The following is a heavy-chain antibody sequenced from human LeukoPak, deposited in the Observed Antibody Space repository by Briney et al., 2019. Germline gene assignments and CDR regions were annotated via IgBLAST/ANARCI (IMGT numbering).Heavy chain of an antibody. D-gene: IGHD5-12*01. Sequence: AGGSLRLSCAASGFTFSSYGMHWVRQAPGKGLEWVAFIRYDGSNKYYADSVKGRFAISRDNSKNTLYLQMNSLRAEDTAVYYCAKAGYGGYKNWDFDLWGRGTLVTVSS. J-gene: IGHJ2*01. V-gene: IGHV3-30*02. CDR1: GFTFSSYG. CDR3: AKAGYGGYKNWDFDL. CDR2: IRYDGSNK.